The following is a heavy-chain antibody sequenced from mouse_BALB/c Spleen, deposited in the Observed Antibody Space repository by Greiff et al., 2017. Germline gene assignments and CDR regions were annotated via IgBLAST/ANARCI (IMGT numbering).Heavy chain of an antibody. V-gene: IGHV3-6*02. CDR1: GYSITSGYY. D-gene: IGHD1-1*01. CDR2: ISYDGSN. CDR3: ARYYGSSWGYYYAMDY. J-gene: IGHJ4*01. Sequence: EVQLQESGPGLVKPSQSLSLTCSVTGYSITSGYYWNWLRQFPGNKLEWMGYISYDGSNNYNPSLKNRISITRDTSKNQFFLKLNSVTTEDTATYYCARYYGSSWGYYYAMDYWGQGTSVTVSS.